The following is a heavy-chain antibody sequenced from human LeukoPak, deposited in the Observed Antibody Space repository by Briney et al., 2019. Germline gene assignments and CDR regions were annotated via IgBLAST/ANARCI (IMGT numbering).Heavy chain of an antibody. CDR2: ISPYSDGT. J-gene: IGHJ4*02. D-gene: IGHD3-22*01. Sequence: ASVKVSCKASGYTFTVYYMHWVRQAPGQGLEWMGWISPYSDGTNYAQKFQGRVTMTSDTSISTAYMELSRLISDDTAVYYCARLPYDGRGYSDYWGQGTLVTVSS. CDR1: GYTFTVYY. V-gene: IGHV1-2*02. CDR3: ARLPYDGRGYSDY.